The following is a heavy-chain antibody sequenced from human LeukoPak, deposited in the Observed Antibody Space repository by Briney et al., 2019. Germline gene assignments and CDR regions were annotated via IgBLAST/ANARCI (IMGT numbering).Heavy chain of an antibody. J-gene: IGHJ4*02. CDR2: ISCSSSYI. Sequence: GGSLRLSCADSGFTSSSYIMNWVRQAPGKGLEWISSISCSSSYIYYADSVKGRFTISRDNAKNSLYLQMNSLRAEDTAVYYCARVGTGYNGPFDYWGQGTLVTVSS. D-gene: IGHD3/OR15-3a*01. CDR3: ARVGTGYNGPFDY. CDR1: GFTSSSYI. V-gene: IGHV3-21*01.